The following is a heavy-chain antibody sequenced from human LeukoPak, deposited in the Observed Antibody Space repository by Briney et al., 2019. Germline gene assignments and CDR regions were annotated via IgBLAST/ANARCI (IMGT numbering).Heavy chain of an antibody. CDR2: IFPIFGTA. V-gene: IGHV1-69*05. CDR3: AIGGGYCSSTSCYFQY. J-gene: IGHJ4*02. Sequence: AASVKVSCKASGGTFSSYAISWVRQAPGQGLEWMGGIFPIFGTANYAQKFQGRVTITTDESTSTAYMELSRLRSEDTAVYYCAIGGGYCSSTSCYFQYWGQGTLVTVSS. CDR1: GGTFSSYA. D-gene: IGHD2-2*01.